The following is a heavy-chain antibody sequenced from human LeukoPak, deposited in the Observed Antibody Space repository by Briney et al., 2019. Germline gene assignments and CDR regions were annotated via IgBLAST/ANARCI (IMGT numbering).Heavy chain of an antibody. CDR1: GFTFSSYS. CDR3: ASYVGRSSSGWYWAY. CDR2: ISSSSSYI. Sequence: PGGSLRLSCAAPGFTFSSYSMNWVRQAPGKGLEWVSSISSSSSYIYYADSVKGRFTISRDNAKNSLYLQMNSLRAEDTAVYYCASYVGRSSSGWYWAYWGQGTLVTVSS. V-gene: IGHV3-21*01. J-gene: IGHJ4*02. D-gene: IGHD6-19*01.